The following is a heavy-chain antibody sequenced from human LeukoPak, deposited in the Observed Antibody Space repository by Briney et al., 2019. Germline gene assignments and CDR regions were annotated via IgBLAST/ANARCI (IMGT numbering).Heavy chain of an antibody. D-gene: IGHD6-13*01. CDR2: IIPILGIA. J-gene: IGHJ5*02. V-gene: IGHV1-69*04. CDR3: ARDSKYSSSWYAPGPNWFDP. CDR1: GGTFSSYA. Sequence: ASVKVSCKASGGTFSSYAISWVRQAPGQGLEWMGRIIPILGIANYAQKFQGRVTITADKSTSTAYMELSSLRSEDTAVYYCARDSKYSSSWYAPGPNWFDPWGQGTLVTVSS.